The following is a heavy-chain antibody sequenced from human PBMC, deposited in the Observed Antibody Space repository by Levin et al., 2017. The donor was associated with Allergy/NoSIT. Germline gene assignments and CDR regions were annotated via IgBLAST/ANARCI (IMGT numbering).Heavy chain of an antibody. CDR1: GGSISSDHF. D-gene: IGHD1-1*01. Sequence: SSETLSLTCAVSGGSISSDHFWSWARQFPGKGLEWIGEINHSGTTTYNPSLRSRVTISVDKSRNQFSLELTSVTAADTAVYYCARWGTFWGQGTLVTVSS. CDR3: ARWGTF. J-gene: IGHJ1*01. CDR2: INHSGTT. V-gene: IGHV4-4*02.